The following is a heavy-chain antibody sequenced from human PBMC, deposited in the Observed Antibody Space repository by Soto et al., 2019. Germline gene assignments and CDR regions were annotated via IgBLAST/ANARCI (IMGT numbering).Heavy chain of an antibody. CDR3: ASTPRGNWNPEGFDY. CDR2: IYHSGST. Sequence: SETLSLTCAVSGGSISSSNWWSWVRQPPGKGLEWIGEIYHSGSTNYNPSLKSRVTISVDKSKNQFSLKLSSVTAADTAVYYCASTPRGNWNPEGFDYWGQGTLVTVSS. J-gene: IGHJ4*02. V-gene: IGHV4-4*02. CDR1: GGSISSSNW. D-gene: IGHD1-1*01.